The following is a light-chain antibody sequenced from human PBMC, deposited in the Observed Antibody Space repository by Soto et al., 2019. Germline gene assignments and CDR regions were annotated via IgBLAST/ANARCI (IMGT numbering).Light chain of an antibody. Sequence: DIQMTQSPSSLSASVGDRVTITCRASQNIYTFLNWYQQKPGEAPKLLIFAASSLHTGVSSRFSGSGSGTDFTLTISSLQREDFATYFCQQNYKTLITFGQGTRLEIK. CDR3: QQNYKTLIT. CDR1: QNIYTF. V-gene: IGKV1-39*01. CDR2: AAS. J-gene: IGKJ5*01.